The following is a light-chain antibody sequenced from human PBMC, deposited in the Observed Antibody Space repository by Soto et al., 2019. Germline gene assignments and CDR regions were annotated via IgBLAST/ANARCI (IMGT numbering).Light chain of an antibody. CDR2: DAS. Sequence: VVLTQTPTTLSLTPAERATISCSTSLSVSVYLDWYQQKPGQAPRLLISDASNRATGIPARFSGSGSGKDFTLTISSLEPEEFAVYYCHQRQYWPPITFGQGTRLEIK. CDR3: HQRQYWPPIT. J-gene: IGKJ5*01. CDR1: LSVSVY. V-gene: IGKV3-11*01.